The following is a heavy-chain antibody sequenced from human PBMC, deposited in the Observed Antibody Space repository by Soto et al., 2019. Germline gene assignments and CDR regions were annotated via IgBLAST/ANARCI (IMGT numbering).Heavy chain of an antibody. CDR3: ARRGSGHTFDN. CDR1: GASITRGGFH. CDR2: LYSGCT. V-gene: IGHV4-39*02. D-gene: IGHD3-10*01. Sequence: QLQLQESGPGLVKPSETLSLTCAVTGASITRGGFHWGWIRQSPGQGLEWIGSLYSGCTYYNPSLKGRVTITADTSKNDFSLRLTSATAADTAVYYCARRGSGHTFDNSGQRTLVTVSS. J-gene: IGHJ5*02.